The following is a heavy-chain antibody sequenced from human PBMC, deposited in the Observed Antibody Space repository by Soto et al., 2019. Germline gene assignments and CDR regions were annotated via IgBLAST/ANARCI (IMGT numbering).Heavy chain of an antibody. D-gene: IGHD5-12*01. CDR1: GGSFSGYY. J-gene: IGHJ4*02. Sequence: QVQLQQWGAGLLKPSETLSLTCAVYGGSFSGYYWSWIRQPPGKGLEWIGEINHSGSTNYNPSLQSRVTISVDTSKNQFSLKLRSVTAADTAVYYCARGQGMATPNFDYWGQGTLVTVSS. V-gene: IGHV4-34*01. CDR3: ARGQGMATPNFDY. CDR2: INHSGST.